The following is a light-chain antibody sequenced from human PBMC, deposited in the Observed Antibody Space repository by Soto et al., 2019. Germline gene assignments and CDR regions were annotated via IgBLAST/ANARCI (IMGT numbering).Light chain of an antibody. CDR3: SSYAGHNLI. Sequence: QSVLTQPPSASGSPGQSVTISCAGTSNDVGGYNYVSWYQHRPGEAPKLLIHEVFNRPSGVPDRFSGSKSGNTASLTVSGLQVEDEADYYCSSYAGHNLIFGGGTQLTVL. CDR1: SNDVGGYNY. CDR2: EVF. J-gene: IGLJ2*01. V-gene: IGLV2-8*01.